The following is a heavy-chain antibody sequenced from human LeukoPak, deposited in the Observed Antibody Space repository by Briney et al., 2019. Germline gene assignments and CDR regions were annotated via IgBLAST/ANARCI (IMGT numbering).Heavy chain of an antibody. D-gene: IGHD5-12*01. V-gene: IGHV4-4*08. Sequence: SETLSLTCTVSGGSISGYYWSWIRQPPGEGLEWIGYIYNSGNTNYNPSLKSRVTISVDTSKNQFSLKLSSVTAADTAVYYCARELGRGYSGYDFSWYFDLWGRGTLVTVSS. CDR3: ARELGRGYSGYDFSWYFDL. CDR1: GGSISGYY. CDR2: IYNSGNT. J-gene: IGHJ2*01.